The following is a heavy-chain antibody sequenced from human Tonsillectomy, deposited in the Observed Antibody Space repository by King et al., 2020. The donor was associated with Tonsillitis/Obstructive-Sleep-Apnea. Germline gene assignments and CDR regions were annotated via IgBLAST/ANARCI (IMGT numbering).Heavy chain of an antibody. D-gene: IGHD6-13*01. V-gene: IGHV3-23*04. CDR3: AKDNRIAAAPFVSEA. Sequence: DVQLVESGGGLVQPGGSLRLSCEASGFTFSSYAMNWVRQAPGKGLEWVSGVSGSAGSTYYADSVKGRFTIARDNSKNTLYLQMNSLRAEDTAVYYCAKDNRIAAAPFVSEAWGQGTLVTVSS. CDR2: VSGSAGST. CDR1: GFTFSSYA. J-gene: IGHJ5*02.